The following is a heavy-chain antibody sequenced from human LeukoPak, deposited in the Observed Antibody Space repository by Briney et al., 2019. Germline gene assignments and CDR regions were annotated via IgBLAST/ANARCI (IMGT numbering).Heavy chain of an antibody. V-gene: IGHV3-23*01. D-gene: IGHD4-17*01. CDR3: ARERTTVTRRGYFDY. J-gene: IGHJ4*02. CDR1: GFNFNTYA. CDR2: ISGSDPGT. Sequence: PGGTLRLSCVASGFNFNTYAMSWVRQAPGKGLEWVSAISGSDPGTYYADSVKGRFTISRDNSKNTLYLQMNSLRAEDTAVYYCARERTTVTRRGYFDYWGQGTLVTVSS.